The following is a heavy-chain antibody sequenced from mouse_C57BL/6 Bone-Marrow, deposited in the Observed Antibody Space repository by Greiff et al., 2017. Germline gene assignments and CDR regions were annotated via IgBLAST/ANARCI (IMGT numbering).Heavy chain of an antibody. D-gene: IGHD2-5*01. CDR3: ARWDSKRGNFDY. V-gene: IGHV1-9*01. Sequence: LVESGAELMKPGASVKLSCKATGYTFTGYWIEWVKQRPGHGLEWIGEILPGSGSTKYNEKFKGKATLTADTSTNTAYMQLSSLTTEDSAIYYCARWDSKRGNFDYWGQGTTLTVSS. CDR1: GYTFTGYW. J-gene: IGHJ2*01. CDR2: ILPGSGST.